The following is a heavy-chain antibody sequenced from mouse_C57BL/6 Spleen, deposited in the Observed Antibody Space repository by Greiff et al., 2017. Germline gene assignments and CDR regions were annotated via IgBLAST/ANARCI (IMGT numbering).Heavy chain of an antibody. CDR3: AAEVTVEANPAWFAY. Sequence: VQLQQSGPELVKPGASVKISCKASGYSFTDYNMNWVKQSNGKSLEWIGVINPNYGTTSYNQKFKGKATLTVDQSSSTAYMQLNSLTSEDSAVYYCAAEVTVEANPAWFAYWGQGTLVTVSA. D-gene: IGHD1-1*01. J-gene: IGHJ3*01. V-gene: IGHV1-39*01. CDR1: GYSFTDYN. CDR2: INPNYGTT.